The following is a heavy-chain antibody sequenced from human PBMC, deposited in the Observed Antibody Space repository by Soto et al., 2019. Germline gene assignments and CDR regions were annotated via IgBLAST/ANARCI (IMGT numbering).Heavy chain of an antibody. J-gene: IGHJ3*02. V-gene: IGHV4-34*01. CDR2: INHSGST. CDR3: ARGRTYYYGSSGYYLRAFHS. Sequence: PSETLSLTCAVYGGSFSGYYWTWIRQPPGTGLEWIGEINHSGSTNYNPSLKSRVTISVDTSKNQFSLKLTSVTAADTAVYYCARGRTYYYGSSGYYLRAFHSWGPGTMVTVSS. D-gene: IGHD3-22*01. CDR1: GGSFSGYY.